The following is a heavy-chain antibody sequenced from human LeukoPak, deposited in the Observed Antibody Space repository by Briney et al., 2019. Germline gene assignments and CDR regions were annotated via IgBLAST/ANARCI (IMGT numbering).Heavy chain of an antibody. D-gene: IGHD3-10*01. CDR1: VGTFSSYA. CDR2: IIPILGIA. J-gene: IGHJ5*02. CDR3: AKQEGFGELYYDP. V-gene: IGHV1-69*04. Sequence: SVKVSCKSSVGTFSSYAISWVRQAPGQGLEWVGRIIPILGIANYSQKFQGRVTITADKSTSTAYMELSSLRSEDTAVYYCAKQEGFGELYYDPWGQGTLVTVSS.